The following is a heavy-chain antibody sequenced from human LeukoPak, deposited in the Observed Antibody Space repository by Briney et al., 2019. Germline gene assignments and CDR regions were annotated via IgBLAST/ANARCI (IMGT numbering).Heavy chain of an antibody. Sequence: PSETLSLTCTVSGGSISSSYWSWIRQPPGKGLEWIGYIYYSESTNYNPSLKSRVTISVDTSKNQFSLKLSSVTAADTAVYYCARGRPPYYYGSGSYYLDYRGQGTLVTVSS. D-gene: IGHD3-10*01. V-gene: IGHV4-59*12. J-gene: IGHJ4*02. CDR2: IYYSEST. CDR1: GGSISSSY. CDR3: ARGRPPYYYGSGSYYLDY.